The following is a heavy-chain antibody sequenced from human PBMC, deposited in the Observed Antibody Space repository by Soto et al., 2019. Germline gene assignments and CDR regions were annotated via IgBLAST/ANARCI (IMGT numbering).Heavy chain of an antibody. Sequence: EVQLLESGGDLVQPGGSLRLACAASGFTFRGDAMSWFRQAPGKGLEWVASISGSGEMTHYAESVKGRFTISRDNSKNPLDLQMESLRAEDTALYYCAMSEMTSNWNYWGQGTLGTVAS. D-gene: IGHD1-1*01. V-gene: IGHV3-23*01. CDR2: ISGSGEMT. J-gene: IGHJ4*02. CDR3: AMSEMTSNWNY. CDR1: GFTFRGDA.